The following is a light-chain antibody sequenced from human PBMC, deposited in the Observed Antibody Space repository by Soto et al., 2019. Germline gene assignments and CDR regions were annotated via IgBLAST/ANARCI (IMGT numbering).Light chain of an antibody. Sequence: QSALTQPASVSGSPGQSITISCTGTTNDVGGYNYVSWYQQHPGKAPKLLIFEVTKRPSGVPDRFSGSKSGNTASLTVSGLQADDEADYYCSSYAGSNDVIFGGGTKLTVL. J-gene: IGLJ2*01. CDR2: EVT. V-gene: IGLV2-8*01. CDR1: TNDVGGYNY. CDR3: SSYAGSNDVI.